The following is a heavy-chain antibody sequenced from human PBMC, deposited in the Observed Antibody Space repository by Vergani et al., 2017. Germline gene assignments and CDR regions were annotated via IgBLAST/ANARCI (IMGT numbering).Heavy chain of an antibody. Sequence: EVDLVESGGGLAQPGGSLRLSCEASGITFWKFGMHWVRQGPGKGLEWVSGISWNSGAVDYADPVRGRLTISRDNAKNSLFLEMNSLRFEDTAVYFCTKGSVYYHDSAGHGYDPYTGFDLWGQGTLVTVSS. CDR2: ISWNSGAV. CDR1: GITFWKFG. D-gene: IGHD5-12*01. J-gene: IGHJ3*01. V-gene: IGHV3-9*01. CDR3: TKGSVYYHDSAGHGYDPYTGFDL.